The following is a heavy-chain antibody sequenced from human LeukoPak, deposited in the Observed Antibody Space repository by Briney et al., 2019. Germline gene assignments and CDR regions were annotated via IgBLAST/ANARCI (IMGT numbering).Heavy chain of an antibody. CDR3: AKDTTLVLDAFDI. CDR1: GFTFDDYG. J-gene: IGHJ3*02. CDR2: INWNGGST. D-gene: IGHD1-1*01. Sequence: GGSLRLSCAASGFTFDDYGMNWVRQAPGKGLEWVAGINWNGGSTGYADSVKGRFTISRDNSKNTLYLQVNSLRAEDTAVYYCAKDTTLVLDAFDIWGQGTMVTVSS. V-gene: IGHV3-20*04.